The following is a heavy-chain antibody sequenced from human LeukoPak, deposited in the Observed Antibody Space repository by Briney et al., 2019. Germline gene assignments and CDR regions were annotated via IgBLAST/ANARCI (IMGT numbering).Heavy chain of an antibody. V-gene: IGHV3-7*05. CDR1: GFTFNNYW. Sequence: GGSLRLSCVASGFTFNNYWMSWGRQAPGRGLEGVASIKQDGSDIYYVASVVGRFTTTRDNANNSLYLQMSSLRAGDTAVYYCATGYMTAAYWGQGSLVTVSS. D-gene: IGHD2-2*01. CDR3: ATGYMTAAY. CDR2: IKQDGSDI. J-gene: IGHJ4*02.